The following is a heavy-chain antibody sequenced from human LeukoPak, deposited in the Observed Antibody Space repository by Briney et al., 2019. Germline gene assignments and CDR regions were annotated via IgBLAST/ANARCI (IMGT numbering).Heavy chain of an antibody. CDR1: GGSISSYY. CDR3: ARAVRVATPGGMDV. CDR2: IYYSGST. Sequence: SETLSLTCTVSGGSISSYYWSWIRQPPGKGLEWIGYIYYSGSTNYNPSLKSRVTISVDTSKNQFSLKLSSVTAADTAVYYCARAVRVATPGGMDVWGQGTTVTVSS. J-gene: IGHJ6*02. V-gene: IGHV4-59*01. D-gene: IGHD3-10*01.